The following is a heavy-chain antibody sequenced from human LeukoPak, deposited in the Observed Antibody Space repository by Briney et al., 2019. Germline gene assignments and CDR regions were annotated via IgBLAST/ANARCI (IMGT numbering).Heavy chain of an antibody. D-gene: IGHD3-16*01. CDR1: GFTFSSYA. J-gene: IGHJ3*02. CDR3: AQGRWGSYHLWDAFDI. V-gene: IGHV3-23*01. CDR2: ISGSGGST. Sequence: GGPLRLSCAASGFTFSSYAMSWVRQAPGKGLEWVSAISGSGGSTYYADSVKGRFTISRDNSKNTLYLQMNSLRAEDTAVYYCAQGRWGSYHLWDAFDIWGQGTMVTVSS.